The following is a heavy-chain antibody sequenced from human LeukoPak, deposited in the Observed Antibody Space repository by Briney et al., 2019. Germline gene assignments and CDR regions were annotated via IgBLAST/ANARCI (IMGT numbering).Heavy chain of an antibody. CDR2: ITTSRSTI. V-gene: IGHV3-48*02. D-gene: IGHD2-15*01. CDR3: ARDPGSDIVVVVAATPDY. Sequence: GGSLRLSCAASGFTFNNNRVNWVRQAPGKGLEWVSHITTSRSTIYYADSVKGRFTISRDNAKNSLYLQMNSLRDEDTAVYYCARDPGSDIVVVVAATPDYWGQGTLVTVSS. J-gene: IGHJ4*02. CDR1: GFTFNNNR.